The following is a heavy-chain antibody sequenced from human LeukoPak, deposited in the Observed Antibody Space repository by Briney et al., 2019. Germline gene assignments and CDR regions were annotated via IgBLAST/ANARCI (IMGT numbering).Heavy chain of an antibody. CDR2: ISGSGGNT. CDR1: GFTFSSYA. D-gene: IGHD4-17*01. V-gene: IGHV3-23*01. J-gene: IGHJ4*02. CDR3: AKDRGFTVTSGVDY. Sequence: GGFLRLSCAASGFTFSSYAMNWVRQAPGRGVEWVSAISGSGGNTYYADPVKGRFTISRDNSKNTLYLQMSSLRAEDTAEYYCAKDRGFTVTSGVDYWGQGTLVTVSS.